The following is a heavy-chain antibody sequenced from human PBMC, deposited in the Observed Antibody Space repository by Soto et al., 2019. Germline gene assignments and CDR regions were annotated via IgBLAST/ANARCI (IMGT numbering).Heavy chain of an antibody. CDR3: VTARGPQGWFDP. Sequence: QVQLVESGGVLVKPVGSLRLSCAASGFTFSDYYMTWIRQAPGKGLEWVSYIDGSGTIIYYADSVKGRFTISRDNAQNSPFLQMNSLRAEDTAIYYCVTARGPQGWFDPWGQGTLVTVSS. CDR2: IDGSGTII. V-gene: IGHV3-11*01. D-gene: IGHD3-10*01. CDR1: GFTFSDYY. J-gene: IGHJ5*02.